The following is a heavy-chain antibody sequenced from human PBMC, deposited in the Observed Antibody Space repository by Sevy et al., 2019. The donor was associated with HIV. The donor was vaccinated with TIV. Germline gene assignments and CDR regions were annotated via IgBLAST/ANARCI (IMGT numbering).Heavy chain of an antibody. V-gene: IGHV4-59*08. Sequence: SETLSLTCTVSGGSITSLYWKWILQPPGKGLEWIANIYYNGHINYNPSLKSRVTLSLDTSKNQFSLRLSSVTAADTAMYYCAGENAWGRGYSWGQGTLVTVSS. D-gene: IGHD1-26*01. J-gene: IGHJ4*02. CDR3: AGENAWGRGYS. CDR2: IYYNGHI. CDR1: GGSITSLY.